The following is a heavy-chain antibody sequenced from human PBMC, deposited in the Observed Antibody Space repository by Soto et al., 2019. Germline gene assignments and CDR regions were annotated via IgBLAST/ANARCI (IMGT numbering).Heavy chain of an antibody. CDR3: ARDREWAVAGTSAFDY. CDR2: ISGGSGYI. V-gene: IGHV3-21*01. D-gene: IGHD6-19*01. Sequence: PGGSLRLSCAASGFTFSSYSMNWVRQAPGMGLEWVSSISGGSGYIYYADSLKGRFTISRDNAKISLYLQMNSLRAEDTAVYYCARDREWAVAGTSAFDYWGQEALVTVSS. CDR1: GFTFSSYS. J-gene: IGHJ4*02.